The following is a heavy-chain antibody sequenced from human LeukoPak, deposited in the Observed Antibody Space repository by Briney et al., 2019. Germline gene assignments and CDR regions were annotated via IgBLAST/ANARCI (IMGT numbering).Heavy chain of an antibody. CDR2: IYPGDYDT. Sequence: GESLKISCKASGYTFTSYWIAWVRQMPGKGLEWMGIIYPGDYDTRYSPSFQGQVTISADNSSNTASLLRSCPKASDTAMYYCGRQRDGYSFDYWGQGTLVTVSS. V-gene: IGHV5-51*01. CDR3: GRQRDGYSFDY. J-gene: IGHJ4*02. CDR1: GYTFTSYW. D-gene: IGHD5-24*01.